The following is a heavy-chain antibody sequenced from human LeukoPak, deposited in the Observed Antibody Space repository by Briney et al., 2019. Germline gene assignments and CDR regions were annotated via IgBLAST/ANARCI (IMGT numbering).Heavy chain of an antibody. CDR3: AKDEATSGGGLAS. V-gene: IGHV3-53*01. CDR2: MYTGGTT. CDR1: VFTVSGID. Sequence: GGSLRLSCAASVFTVSGIDMTWVRQAPGKGLEWVSAMYTGGTTYYADSVAGRFTVSRDNSKNTLYLHMNSLRVEDTAVYYCAKDEATSGGGLASWGQGTLVSVSS. J-gene: IGHJ4*02. D-gene: IGHD3-16*01.